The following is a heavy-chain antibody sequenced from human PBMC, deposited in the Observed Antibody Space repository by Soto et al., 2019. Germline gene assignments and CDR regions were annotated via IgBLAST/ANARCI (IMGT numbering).Heavy chain of an antibody. V-gene: IGHV3-15*01. CDR1: GFTFSDVW. CDR3: TSPSGGGRNVDY. J-gene: IGHJ4*02. D-gene: IGHD3-16*01. CDR2: VKSKTRGGSI. Sequence: EVQLVEAGGGLVEPGGSLRLSCAASGFTFSDVWMTWVRQAPGKGLEWVGRVKSKTRGGSIDYAAPVKGRFTISRDDSKNTLSLQMDSLKIEDTAVYYCTSPSGGGRNVDYWGQGTLVTVSS.